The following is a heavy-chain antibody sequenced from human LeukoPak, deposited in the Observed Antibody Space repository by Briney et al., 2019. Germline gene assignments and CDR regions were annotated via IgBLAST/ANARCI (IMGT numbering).Heavy chain of an antibody. CDR2: IYHSGST. V-gene: IGHV4-38-2*01. CDR1: GYSISSGYY. J-gene: IGHJ4*02. CDR3: ARRVWPNYFDY. Sequence: PSETLSLTCAVSGYSISSGYYWGWTRQPPGKGLEWIGSIYHSGSTYYNPSLKSRVTISIDTSNNQYSLKLSSATAADTAAYYCARRVWPNYFDYWGPGTLVTVSS.